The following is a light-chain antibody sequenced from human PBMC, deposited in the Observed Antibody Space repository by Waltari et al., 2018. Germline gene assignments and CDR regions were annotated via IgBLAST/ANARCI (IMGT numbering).Light chain of an antibody. CDR2: AAS. CDR1: QGISSS. CDR3: QQAKSFPLT. Sequence: DIQMTQSPSSVSASVGARVNITCRASQGISSSLAWYQQKPGKVPNRLIYAASSLQSGVPSRFSGSGSGTDFTLTISSLQPEDSATYYCQQAKSFPLTFGPGTKVDIK. V-gene: IGKV1-12*01. J-gene: IGKJ3*01.